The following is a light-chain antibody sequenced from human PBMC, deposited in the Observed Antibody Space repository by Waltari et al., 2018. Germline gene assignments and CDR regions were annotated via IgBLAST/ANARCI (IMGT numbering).Light chain of an antibody. CDR2: DVT. CDR1: SSDVGAFDF. V-gene: IGLV2-14*03. Sequence: QSALTQPASVSGSPGQSITISCTGTSSDVGAFDFVSWYQHHPGKVPQLGIFDVTNRPSGVSSRFSGAKSGNTASLTISGLQAEDEADYYCASYTRRSTVAFGGGTKLTVL. CDR3: ASYTRRSTVA. J-gene: IGLJ2*01.